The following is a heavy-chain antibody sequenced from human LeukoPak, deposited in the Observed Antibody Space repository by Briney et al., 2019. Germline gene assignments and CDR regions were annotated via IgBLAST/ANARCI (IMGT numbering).Heavy chain of an antibody. CDR3: AKDMSDYTNFPDV. CDR1: GFTFSSYE. D-gene: IGHD4-11*01. J-gene: IGHJ6*02. CDR2: ISSNGSTI. Sequence: GGSLRLSCAASGFTFSSYEMNWVRQAPGQGLEWVSYISSNGSTIYHADSVKGRITISRDNAKNSLYLQMNSLSAEDTAVYYCAKDMSDYTNFPDVWGQGTTVTVSS. V-gene: IGHV3-48*03.